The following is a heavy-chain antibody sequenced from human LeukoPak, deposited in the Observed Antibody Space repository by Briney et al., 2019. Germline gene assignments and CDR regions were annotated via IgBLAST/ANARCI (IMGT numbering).Heavy chain of an antibody. D-gene: IGHD3-22*01. CDR2: ISDTGKKT. J-gene: IGHJ4*02. CDR1: GITLSNYG. Sequence: PGGSLRLSCAVSGITLSNYGMTWVRQAPGKGLEWVAGISDTGKKTNYADSVKGRFTISRDNPQNTLYLQMNSLRAEGTAVYFCAKRGVVIRVILVGFHKEAYYFDSWGQGALVTVSS. CDR3: AKRGVVIRVILVGFHKEAYYFDS. V-gene: IGHV3-23*01.